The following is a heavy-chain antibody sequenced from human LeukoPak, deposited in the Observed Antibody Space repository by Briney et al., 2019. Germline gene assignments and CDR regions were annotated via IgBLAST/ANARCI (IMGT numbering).Heavy chain of an antibody. V-gene: IGHV1-2*02. J-gene: IGHJ4*02. CDR3: ARDHDSSGYYLIFGY. Sequence: ASVKVSCKACGYTFTGHYMHWVRQAPGQGLEWMGWINPNSGGTNYAQKFQGRVIMNRDTSISTAYMELSRLRSDDTAVYYCARDHDSSGYYLIFGYWGQGTLVTVSS. CDR1: GYTFTGHY. CDR2: INPNSGGT. D-gene: IGHD3-22*01.